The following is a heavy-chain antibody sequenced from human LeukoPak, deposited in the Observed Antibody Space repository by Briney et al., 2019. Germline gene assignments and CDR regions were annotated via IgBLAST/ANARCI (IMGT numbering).Heavy chain of an antibody. CDR2: IYPVDSDT. Sequence: GESLKISCEGSGYSFTSCWIGWVRQMPGKGLEWMGIIYPVDSDTRYSPSFQGQVTISADKSISTAYLQWSSLKASDTAMYYCARLRYCSGSSCYYGFDIWGQGTMVTVSS. J-gene: IGHJ3*02. CDR3: ARLRYCSGSSCYYGFDI. D-gene: IGHD2-15*01. V-gene: IGHV5-51*01. CDR1: GYSFTSCW.